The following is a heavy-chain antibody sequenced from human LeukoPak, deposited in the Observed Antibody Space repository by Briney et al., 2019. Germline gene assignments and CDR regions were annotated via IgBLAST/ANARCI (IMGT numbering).Heavy chain of an antibody. V-gene: IGHV3-23*01. CDR3: ANRLSGSSH. J-gene: IGHJ4*02. D-gene: IGHD1-26*01. CDR2: ISASGGIT. CDR1: GFIFSNYT. Sequence: GGSLRISCAASGFIFSNYTMSWIRQAPGKGLEWVSAISASGGITDYADSVKGRFIISRDNSKKMVFLQMNSLRAEDTAIYYCANRLSGSSHWGQGTLVSVSS.